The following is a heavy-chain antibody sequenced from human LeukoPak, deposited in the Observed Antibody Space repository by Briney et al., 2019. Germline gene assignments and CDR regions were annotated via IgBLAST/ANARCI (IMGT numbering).Heavy chain of an antibody. CDR1: GGSISSYY. J-gene: IGHJ4*02. Sequence: WETLCLTCTVSGGSISSYYWSWIRQPPGKELEWVGYIDNGGSPKYSPSLRSRVTISVVTSKNQFSLKLNSVTAADTAVYYCARELGRVANYFYFDSWGQGTLVTVSS. CDR3: ARELGRVANYFYFDS. CDR2: IDNGGSP. D-gene: IGHD4/OR15-4a*01. V-gene: IGHV4-59*01.